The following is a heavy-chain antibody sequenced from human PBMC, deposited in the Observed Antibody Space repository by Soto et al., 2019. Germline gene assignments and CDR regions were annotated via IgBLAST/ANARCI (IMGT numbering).Heavy chain of an antibody. Sequence: QVTLKESGPVLVKPTETLTLTCTVSGFSLSNARMGVSWIRQPPGKALEWLAHIFSNDEKSYSTSLKSRLTISKDTSKSQVVLTMTNMDPVDTATYYCARIRPYYDSSGYYSRYWYFDLWGRGTLVTVSS. V-gene: IGHV2-26*01. CDR1: GFSLSNARMG. CDR2: IFSNDEK. CDR3: ARIRPYYDSSGYYSRYWYFDL. J-gene: IGHJ2*01. D-gene: IGHD3-22*01.